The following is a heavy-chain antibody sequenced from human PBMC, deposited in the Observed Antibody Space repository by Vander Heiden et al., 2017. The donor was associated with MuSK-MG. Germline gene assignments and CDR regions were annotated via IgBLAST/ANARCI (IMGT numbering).Heavy chain of an antibody. V-gene: IGHV1-69-2*01. Sequence: DVQLVPSGAEVKKHETTVKISCTVSGYTFTDYYMHWVQQAPGKGLEWMGLVDPEDGETIYAEKFQGRVTITADTSTDTAYMELSSLRSEDTAVYYWATDLTVTTGFDAFDIWGQGTMVTVSS. CDR3: ATDLTVTTGFDAFDI. CDR2: VDPEDGET. D-gene: IGHD4-17*01. J-gene: IGHJ3*02. CDR1: GYTFTDYY.